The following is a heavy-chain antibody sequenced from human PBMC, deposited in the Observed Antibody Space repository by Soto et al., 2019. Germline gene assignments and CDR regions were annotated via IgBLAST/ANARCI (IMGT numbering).Heavy chain of an antibody. D-gene: IGHD3-9*01. CDR2: ISSDGDNT. V-gene: IGHV3-23*01. CDR1: GFTFNDFA. Sequence: GGSLRLSCAASGFTFNDFALNWVRQAPGKGLEWVSTISSDGDNTHYADSVKGRLTISRDNSKRMLYLQMNSLKVDDTAVYYCARDPSTGSADYWGQGTLVTVSS. J-gene: IGHJ4*02. CDR3: ARDPSTGSADY.